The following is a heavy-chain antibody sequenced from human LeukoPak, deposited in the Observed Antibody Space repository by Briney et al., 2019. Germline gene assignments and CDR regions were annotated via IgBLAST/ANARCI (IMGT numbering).Heavy chain of an antibody. V-gene: IGHV3-23*01. CDR2: ISGSGGST. CDR3: ARVYIAEAGYDAFDI. D-gene: IGHD6-19*01. Sequence: PGGSLRLSCAASGFTFSSYGMSWVRQAPGKGLEWVSAISGSGGSTYYADSVKGRFTISRDNSKTTLNLQMNSLRVEDTAVYYCARVYIAEAGYDAFDIWGQGTMVSVSS. CDR1: GFTFSSYG. J-gene: IGHJ3*02.